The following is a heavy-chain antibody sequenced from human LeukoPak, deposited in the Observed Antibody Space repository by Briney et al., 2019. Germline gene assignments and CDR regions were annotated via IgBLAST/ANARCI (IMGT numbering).Heavy chain of an antibody. V-gene: IGHV4-34*01. CDR2: INHSGST. CDR3: ARPMVRGARRDWFDP. CDR1: GGSFSGYY. D-gene: IGHD3-10*01. J-gene: IGHJ5*02. Sequence: SETLSLTCAVYGGSFSGYYWSRIRQPPGKGLEWIGEINHSGSTNYNPSLKSRVTISVDTSKNQFSLKLSSVTAADTAVHYCARPMVRGARRDWFDPWGQGTLVTVSS.